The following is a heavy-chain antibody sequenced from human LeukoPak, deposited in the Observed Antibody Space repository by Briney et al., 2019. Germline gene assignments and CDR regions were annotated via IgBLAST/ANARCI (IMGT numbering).Heavy chain of an antibody. D-gene: IGHD3-10*01. J-gene: IGHJ6*04. CDR2: ISHSGVST. V-gene: IGHV3-23*01. Sequence: GGSLRLSCAASGFSFTSYAKTWVRQAPGKGLEWVSTISHSGVSTYYADSVKGRFTISRDKSKNTLYLQMNSLRVEDTAVYYCAGRPIASGNYAGMDVWGKGTTVTVSS. CDR1: GFSFTSYA. CDR3: AGRPIASGNYAGMDV.